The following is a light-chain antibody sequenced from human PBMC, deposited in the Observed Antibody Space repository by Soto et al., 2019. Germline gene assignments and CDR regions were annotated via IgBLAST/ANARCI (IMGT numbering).Light chain of an antibody. Sequence: DIQMIQSPSSLSASVGDRVTITCQESQEISNYLNWYQQKPGKAPKLLIYDASNLERGVPARFSGRGSGTDFTFTISSLQPEDFATYYCQQYDHLPRTFGRGTKVEIK. CDR3: QQYDHLPRT. CDR2: DAS. CDR1: QEISNY. J-gene: IGKJ1*01. V-gene: IGKV1-33*01.